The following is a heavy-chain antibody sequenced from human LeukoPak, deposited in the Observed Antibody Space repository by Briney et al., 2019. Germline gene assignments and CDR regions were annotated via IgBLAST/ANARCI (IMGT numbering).Heavy chain of an antibody. Sequence: GALKLSCAVSASLFCNYWMYWVRQAPGNGLEGVANIKKDGSGISYVDSVKGRFIICRDNARNSLYLQMNSVRVEDRAVYFCAGGSSMEVWGKGTAVTVSS. CDR3: AGGSSMEV. D-gene: IGHD1-26*01. CDR2: IKKDGSGI. CDR1: ASLFCNYW. V-gene: IGHV3-7*03. J-gene: IGHJ6*04.